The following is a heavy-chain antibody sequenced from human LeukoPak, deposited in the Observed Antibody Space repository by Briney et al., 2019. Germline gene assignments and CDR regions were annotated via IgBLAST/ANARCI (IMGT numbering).Heavy chain of an antibody. V-gene: IGHV3-53*01. CDR3: VRAENGMDI. CDR2: IYSGVGT. Sequence: GGSLRLSCAASGFIVSSRYMSWVRQAPGKGLEWVSAIYSGVGTNYADSVKGRFTISRDNSRNTLYLQMNSLRAEDTAVYYCVRAENGMDIWGRGTAVTVS. J-gene: IGHJ6*02. CDR1: GFIVSSRY.